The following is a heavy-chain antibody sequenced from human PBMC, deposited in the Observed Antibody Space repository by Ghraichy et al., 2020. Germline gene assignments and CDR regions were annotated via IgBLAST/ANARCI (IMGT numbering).Heavy chain of an antibody. J-gene: IGHJ5*02. V-gene: IGHV3-7*03. D-gene: IGHD3-16*02. CDR2: IKQDGSEM. CDR3: ARVVYEYVWGGYRYNGWFDP. Sequence: GGSLRLSCAASGFIFSNYWMTWVRQAPGQGLEWVANIKQDGSEMYYVDSVKGRFTISRDNAKNSLYLQMNTLRAEDTAVYYCARVVYEYVWGGYRYNGWFDPWGQGTLVTVSS. CDR1: GFIFSNYW.